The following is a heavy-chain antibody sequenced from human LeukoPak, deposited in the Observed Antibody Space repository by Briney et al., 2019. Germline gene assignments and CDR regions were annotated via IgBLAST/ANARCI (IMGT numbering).Heavy chain of an antibody. J-gene: IGHJ5*02. CDR3: ARDYRTSSNGWSSDP. CDR2: INPSDGST. D-gene: IGHD6-19*01. V-gene: IGHV1-46*01. Sequence: ASVKVSCKASGYTFISYYMHWVRQAPGQGLEWTGIINPSDGSTNYAQKFQGRVTMTRDTSTRTVYMDLSSLTSEDTAVYYCARDYRTSSNGWSSDPWGQGTLVTVSS. CDR1: GYTFISYY.